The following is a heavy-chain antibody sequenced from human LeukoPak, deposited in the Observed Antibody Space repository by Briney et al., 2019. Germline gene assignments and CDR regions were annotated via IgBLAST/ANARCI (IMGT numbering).Heavy chain of an antibody. Sequence: SETLSLTCAVYGGSFSGYYWSWIRQPPGKGLEWIGEINHSGSTNYNPSLKSRVTISVDTSKNQFSLKLSSVTAADTAVYYCAREVMDYDSSGYYDYWGQGTLVTVSS. V-gene: IGHV4-34*01. CDR2: INHSGST. J-gene: IGHJ4*02. CDR3: AREVMDYDSSGYYDY. CDR1: GGSFSGYY. D-gene: IGHD3-22*01.